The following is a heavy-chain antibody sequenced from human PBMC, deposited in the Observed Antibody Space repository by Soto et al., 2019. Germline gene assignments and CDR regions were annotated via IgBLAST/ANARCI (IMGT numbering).Heavy chain of an antibody. J-gene: IGHJ4*02. V-gene: IGHV3-23*01. Sequence: VQPLESGGAFVQPGGSLRLSCAASGFSINNYAVSWVRQAPGKGLEWVSTFSAGGRAYYADSVRGRFSVARDRSQNTVDLQISVLRPEDSAVYYCAKESMPEHYGDTLFDYWGQGTRVTVSS. CDR2: FSAGGRA. D-gene: IGHD4-17*01. CDR3: AKESMPEHYGDTLFDY. CDR1: GFSINNYA.